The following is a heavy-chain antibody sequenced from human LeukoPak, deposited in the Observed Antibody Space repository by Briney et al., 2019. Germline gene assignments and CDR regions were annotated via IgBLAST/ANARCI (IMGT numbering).Heavy chain of an antibody. D-gene: IGHD1-26*01. Sequence: PGGSLRLSCAASGFTFSNYGMHWVRQAPGKGLEWVAVISYDGSNKYYADSVKGRFTISRDNSKNTLYLQMNILRAEDTAVYYCAKDLWVGRIWGGSYSGIDYWGQGTLVTVSS. CDR2: ISYDGSNK. CDR1: GFTFSNYG. J-gene: IGHJ4*02. CDR3: AKDLWVGRIWGGSYSGIDY. V-gene: IGHV3-30*18.